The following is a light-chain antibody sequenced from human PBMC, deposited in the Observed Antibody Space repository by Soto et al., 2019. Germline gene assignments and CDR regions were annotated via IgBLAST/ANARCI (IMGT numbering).Light chain of an antibody. CDR1: QSISSY. CDR3: QQSYSTPPTT. V-gene: IGKV1-39*01. J-gene: IGKJ5*01. CDR2: ATS. Sequence: DIQLTQSPSSLSASVGDRVTITCRASQSISSYLNWYQQRPGKAPNLLIYATSSLRTGVPSRFRGSRSGAEFTLTISNLQPEDFTTAYCQQSYSTPPTTFGQGTRLEIK.